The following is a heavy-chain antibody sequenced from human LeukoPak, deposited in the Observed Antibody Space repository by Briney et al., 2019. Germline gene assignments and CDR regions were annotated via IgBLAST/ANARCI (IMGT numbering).Heavy chain of an antibody. J-gene: IGHJ4*02. Sequence: SGTLSLTCSVSGGSVSSYYWSWIRQSPGKGLEWIGYIHNSGRTNYNPSLKSRVTGFVDTSKNQVSLRLSSVTATDTAVYYCARHGTISSESYFDYWGQGALVTVSS. D-gene: IGHD1-14*01. CDR2: IHNSGRT. V-gene: IGHV4-59*08. CDR3: ARHGTISSESYFDY. CDR1: GGSVSSYY.